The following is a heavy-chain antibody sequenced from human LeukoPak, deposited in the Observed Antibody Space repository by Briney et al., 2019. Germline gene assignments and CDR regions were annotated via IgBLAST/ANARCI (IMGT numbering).Heavy chain of an antibody. J-gene: IGHJ4*02. D-gene: IGHD5-12*01. V-gene: IGHV4-59*01. CDR3: ARVGPTSGGYGYFDY. Sequence: SETLSLTCTVSGGSISSYYWSWIRQPPGKRLECIGYIHYSGSTNYNPSLKSRVTISVDTSKNQFSLKLSSVTAADTAVYYCARVGPTSGGYGYFDYWGQGTLVTVSS. CDR1: GGSISSYY. CDR2: IHYSGST.